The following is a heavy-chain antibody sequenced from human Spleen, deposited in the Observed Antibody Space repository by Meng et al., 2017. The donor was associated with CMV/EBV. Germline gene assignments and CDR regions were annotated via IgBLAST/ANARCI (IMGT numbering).Heavy chain of an antibody. D-gene: IGHD2-2*01. CDR3: AKDRGVGIFCSSTSGHYPDY. J-gene: IGHJ4*02. CDR2: ISWDGGST. CDR1: GFTVSSNY. V-gene: IGHV3-43D*03. Sequence: GESLKISCAASGFTVSSNYMSWVRQAPGKGLEWVSLISWDGGSTYYADSVKGRFTISRDNSKNSLYLQMNSLSAEDTALYYCAKDRGVGIFCSSTSGHYPDYWGQGTLVTVSS.